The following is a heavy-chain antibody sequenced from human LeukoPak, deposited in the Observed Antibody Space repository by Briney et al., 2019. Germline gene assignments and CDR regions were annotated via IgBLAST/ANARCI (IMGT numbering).Heavy chain of an antibody. Sequence: ASVKLSCKASGYTFTSYGISWARQAPGQGLEWMGWISAYNGNTNYAQKLQGRVTMTTDTSTSTAYMELRSLRSDDTAVYYCARIPVSSTPRTLDYWGQGTLVTVSS. CDR1: GYTFTSYG. CDR3: ARIPVSSTPRTLDY. J-gene: IGHJ4*02. CDR2: ISAYNGNT. V-gene: IGHV1-18*01. D-gene: IGHD2-15*01.